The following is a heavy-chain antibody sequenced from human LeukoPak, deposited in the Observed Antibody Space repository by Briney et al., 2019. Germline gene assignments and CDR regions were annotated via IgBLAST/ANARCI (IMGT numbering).Heavy chain of an antibody. CDR1: GFTFSSYA. CDR3: ARDSSGYYHSGY. J-gene: IGHJ4*02. CDR2: ISYDGSNK. D-gene: IGHD3-22*01. V-gene: IGHV3-30*04. Sequence: GGSLRLSCAASGFTFSSYAMHWVRQAPGKGLEWVAVISYDGSNKYYADSVKGRFTISRDNSKNTLYLQMNSLRAEDTAVYYCARDSSGYYHSGYWGQGTLVTVSS.